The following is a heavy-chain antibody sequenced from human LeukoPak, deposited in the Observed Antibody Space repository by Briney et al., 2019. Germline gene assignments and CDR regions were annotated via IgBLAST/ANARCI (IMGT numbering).Heavy chain of an antibody. V-gene: IGHV1-2*02. J-gene: IGHJ4*02. D-gene: IGHD3-10*01. CDR3: ARPYYGSGSYSDYFDY. Sequence: ASVKVSCKASGYTFTGYYMHWVRQAPGQGLEWMGWINPNGGGTNYAQRFQGRVTLTRDTSISTAYMELSRLRSDDTAVYYCARPYYGSGSYSDYFDYWGQGTLVTVSS. CDR1: GYTFTGYY. CDR2: INPNGGGT.